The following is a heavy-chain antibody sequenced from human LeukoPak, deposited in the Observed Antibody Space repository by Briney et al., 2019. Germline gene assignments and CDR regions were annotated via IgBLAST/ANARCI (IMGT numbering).Heavy chain of an antibody. CDR1: GGSISSSSYY. V-gene: IGHV4-39*01. D-gene: IGHD1-1*01. CDR3: ARQDFWTFDY. J-gene: IGHJ4*02. Sequence: SETLSLTCTVSGGSISSSSYYWGWIRQPPGKGLEWIGSIYYSGSTYYSPSLKSRVTISVGTSKNQFSLKLSSVTAADTAVYYCARQDFWTFDYWGQGTLVTVSS. CDR2: IYYSGST.